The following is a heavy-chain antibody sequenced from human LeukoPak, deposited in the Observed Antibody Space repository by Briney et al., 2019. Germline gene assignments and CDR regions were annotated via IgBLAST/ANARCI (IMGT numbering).Heavy chain of an antibody. D-gene: IGHD5-24*01. CDR1: GFTFSSYA. CDR2: VSGSGVST. V-gene: IGHV3-23*01. CDR3: AKCDGYNPLDYFDY. J-gene: IGHJ4*02. Sequence: GGSLRLSCAASGFTFSSYAMSWVRQAPGKGLEWVPVVSGSGVSTYYADSVKGRFTISRDNSKNTLYLQMNSLRAEDTAVYYCAKCDGYNPLDYFDYWGQGTLVTVSS.